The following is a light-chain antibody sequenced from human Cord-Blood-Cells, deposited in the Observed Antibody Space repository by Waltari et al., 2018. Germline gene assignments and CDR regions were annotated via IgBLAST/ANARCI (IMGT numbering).Light chain of an antibody. CDR1: QSVLYSSNNKNY. Sequence: DIVLTQSPDSLAVRLGERATLSCKSSQSVLYSSNNKNYLAWYQQKPGQPPKLLIYWASTRESGVPDRFSGSGSGTDFTLTISSLQAEDVAVYYCQQYYSTPLTFGGGTKVEIK. J-gene: IGKJ4*01. CDR2: WAS. CDR3: QQYYSTPLT. V-gene: IGKV4-1*01.